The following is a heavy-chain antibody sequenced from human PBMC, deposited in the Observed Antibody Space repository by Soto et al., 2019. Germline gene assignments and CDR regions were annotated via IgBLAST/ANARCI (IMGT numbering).Heavy chain of an antibody. CDR3: ARETYYYDSSGYSEHFDY. D-gene: IGHD3-22*01. J-gene: IGHJ4*02. CDR2: ISSSSSTI. CDR1: GFTFSSYS. Sequence: EVQLVESGGGLVQPGGSLRLSCAASGFTFSSYSMNWVRQAPGKGLEWVSYISSSSSTIYYADSVKGRFTISRDNAKNSLYLQMNSLRDEDTAVYYCARETYYYDSSGYSEHFDYWGQGTLVTVSS. V-gene: IGHV3-48*02.